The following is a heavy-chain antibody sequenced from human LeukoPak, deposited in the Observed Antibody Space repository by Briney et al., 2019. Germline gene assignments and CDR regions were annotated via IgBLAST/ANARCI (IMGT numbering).Heavy chain of an antibody. V-gene: IGHV3-9*01. J-gene: IGHJ4*02. CDR2: ISWNSGSI. CDR3: AKDIYSGSYYAFDY. CDR1: GFTFDDYA. Sequence: GGSLRLSCAASGFTFDDYAMHWVRQAPGKGLEWVSGISWNSGSIGYADSVKGRFTISRDNAKNSLYLQMNSLRAEDTALYYCAKDIYSGSYYAFDYWGQGTLVTVSS. D-gene: IGHD1-26*01.